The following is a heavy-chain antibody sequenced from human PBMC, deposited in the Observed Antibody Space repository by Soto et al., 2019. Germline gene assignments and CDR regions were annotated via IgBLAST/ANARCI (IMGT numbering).Heavy chain of an antibody. V-gene: IGHV3-30*18. CDR1: GFTFSNYG. CDR3: AKDGEPVYCNSPGFSPNHFDT. D-gene: IGHD2-2*01. Sequence: GGSLRLSCAASGFTFSNYGMHWVRQAPGKGLEWVAIISYDGDNEYYADSVRGRFTISRDNSKNTLYLQTSSLRHEDAALFYFAKDGEPVYCNSPGFSPNHFDTWAQGT. CDR2: ISYDGDNE. J-gene: IGHJ4*02.